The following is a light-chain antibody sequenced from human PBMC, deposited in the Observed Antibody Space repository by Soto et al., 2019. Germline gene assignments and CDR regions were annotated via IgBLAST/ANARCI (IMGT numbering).Light chain of an antibody. CDR2: DAS. J-gene: IGKJ4*02. V-gene: IGKV3D-20*02. Sequence: EIVLTQSPGTLSLSPGERATLSCRASQTVRNNYLAWYQQKPGQAPRLLIYDASSRATGIPARFSGSGSGTDFTLTISSLEPEDFAVYYCQQRSNWPLTFGGGTKVDIK. CDR3: QQRSNWPLT. CDR1: QTVRNNY.